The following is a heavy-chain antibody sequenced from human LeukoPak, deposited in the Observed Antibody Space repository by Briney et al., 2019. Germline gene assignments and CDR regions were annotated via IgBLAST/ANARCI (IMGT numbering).Heavy chain of an antibody. CDR1: GFTFSRYA. CDR2: ISDGGDNK. Sequence: GGSLRLSCAASGFTFSRYAMGWVRQAPGEGLEWVSAISDGGDNKYYADSVEGRFTISRDNSKNTLYLQMDSLRAEDTAVYYCANRRDAFDVWGQGTMVTVSS. CDR3: ANRRDAFDV. J-gene: IGHJ3*01. V-gene: IGHV3-23*01.